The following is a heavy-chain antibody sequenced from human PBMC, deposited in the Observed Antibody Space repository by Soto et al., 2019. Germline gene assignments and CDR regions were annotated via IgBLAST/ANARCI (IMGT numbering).Heavy chain of an antibody. CDR2: IYYSGST. Sequence: KQSQTLSLTCTVSGDSISSYYWSWIRQPPGKGLEWIGDIYYSGSTNYNPSLKSRVTISLDTSKKQFSLKLSSVTAADTAVYYCARTYTYGYRRGSYYMDVWGKGTTVTVSS. J-gene: IGHJ6*03. CDR1: GDSISSYY. CDR3: ARTYTYGYRRGSYYMDV. D-gene: IGHD5-18*01. V-gene: IGHV4-59*08.